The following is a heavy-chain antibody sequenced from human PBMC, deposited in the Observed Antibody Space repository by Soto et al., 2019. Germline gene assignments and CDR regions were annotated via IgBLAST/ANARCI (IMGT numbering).Heavy chain of an antibody. CDR1: GGSFSGYY. CDR2: INHSGST. D-gene: IGHD6-19*01. CDR3: ARPTRQWLGLRYYYGMDV. J-gene: IGHJ6*02. V-gene: IGHV4-34*01. Sequence: QVQLQQWGAGLLKPSETLSLTCAVYGGSFSGYYWSWIRQPPGKGLEWIGEINHSGSTNYNPSLRSRDTIAVDTSTNQFSLKLSSVTAADTAVYYCARPTRQWLGLRYYYGMDVWGQGTTVTVSS.